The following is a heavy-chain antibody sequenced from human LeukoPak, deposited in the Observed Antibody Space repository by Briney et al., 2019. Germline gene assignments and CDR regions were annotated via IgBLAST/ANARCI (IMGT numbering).Heavy chain of an antibody. CDR1: GGSISSYY. J-gene: IGHJ5*02. Sequence: KPSETLSLTCTVSGGSISSYYWSWIRQPPGKGLEWIGYIYYSGSTNYNPSLKSRVTISVDTSKNQFSLKLSSVTAADTAVYYCARGAVRGVSWFDPWGQGTLATVSS. D-gene: IGHD3-10*01. V-gene: IGHV4-59*01. CDR3: ARGAVRGVSWFDP. CDR2: IYYSGST.